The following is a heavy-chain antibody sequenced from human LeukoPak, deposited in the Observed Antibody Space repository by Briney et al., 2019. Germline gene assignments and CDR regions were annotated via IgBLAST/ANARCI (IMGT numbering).Heavy chain of an antibody. D-gene: IGHD1-26*01. CDR2: IYYSGST. V-gene: IGHV4-39*01. J-gene: IGHJ5*02. CDR3: ARHEYSGSYYGLSWFDP. Sequence: SETLSLTCTVSGCSISSNGYYWGWIRQPPGKGLEWIASIYYSGSTYYNPSLKSRVTISVDTSKNQLSLKLSSLTAADTAVYYCARHEYSGSYYGLSWFDPWGQGTLVTVSS. CDR1: GCSISSNGYY.